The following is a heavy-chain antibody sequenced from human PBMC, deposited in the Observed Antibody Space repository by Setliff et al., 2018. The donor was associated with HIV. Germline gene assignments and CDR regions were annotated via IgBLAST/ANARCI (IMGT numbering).Heavy chain of an antibody. V-gene: IGHV4-34*01. CDR3: ARDTAAAPGPDLDY. CDR2: INHGGST. CDR1: GGSFSDYY. Sequence: SETLSLTCAVYGGSFSDYYWTWIRQPPGKGLEWIGEINHGGSTNYNPSLRSRVTISIDTSKNQFSLKLSSLTAEDTALYYCARDTAAAPGPDLDYWGQGTLVTVSS. D-gene: IGHD6-13*01. J-gene: IGHJ4*02.